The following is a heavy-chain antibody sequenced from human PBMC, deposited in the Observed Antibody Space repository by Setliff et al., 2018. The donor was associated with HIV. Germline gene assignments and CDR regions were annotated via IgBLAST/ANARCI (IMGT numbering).Heavy chain of an antibody. V-gene: IGHV1-69*13. D-gene: IGHD2-15*01. CDR1: RGSFSTYA. J-gene: IGHJ6*02. Sequence: SVKVSCKASRGSFSTYAISWVRQAPGQGLEWMGGIIPIFNTANYAQKFQGRVTITADESTSTAYMELSSLGSEDTAVYYCARGSGGYCSGGSCYFGFGLALWGQGTTVTVSS. CDR3: ARGSGGYCSGGSCYFGFGLAL. CDR2: IIPIFNTA.